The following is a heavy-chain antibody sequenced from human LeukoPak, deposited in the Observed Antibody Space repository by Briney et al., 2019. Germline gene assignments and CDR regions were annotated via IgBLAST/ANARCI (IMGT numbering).Heavy chain of an antibody. CDR2: ISGSGGST. D-gene: IGHD4-17*01. CDR1: GFTFSSYW. CDR3: AKDRDYGDYPSLLLDY. Sequence: PGGSLRLSCAASGFTFSSYWMSWVRQAPGKGLEWVSAISGSGGSTYYADSVKGRFTISRDNSKNTLYLQMNSLRAEDTAVYYCAKDRDYGDYPSLLLDYWGQGTLVTVSS. J-gene: IGHJ4*02. V-gene: IGHV3-23*01.